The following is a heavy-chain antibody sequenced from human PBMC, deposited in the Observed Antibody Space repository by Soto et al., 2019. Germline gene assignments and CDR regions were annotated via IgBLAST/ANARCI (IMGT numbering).Heavy chain of an antibody. V-gene: IGHV3-30-3*01. CDR2: ISYDGSNK. Sequence: PGGSLRLSCAASGFTFSSYAMHWVRQAPGKGLEWVAVISYDGSNKYYADSVKGRFTISRDNSKNTLYLQMNSTRAEDTAVYSCAKDPVTEVLEWLKRPGPYGMDVWGQGTTVTVSS. D-gene: IGHD3-3*01. CDR3: AKDPVTEVLEWLKRPGPYGMDV. CDR1: GFTFSSYA. J-gene: IGHJ6*02.